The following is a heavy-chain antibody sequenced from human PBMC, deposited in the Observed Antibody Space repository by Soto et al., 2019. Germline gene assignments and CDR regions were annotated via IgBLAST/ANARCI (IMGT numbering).Heavy chain of an antibody. CDR1: GFTFSSYG. J-gene: IGHJ3*02. CDR3: AKALCGGDCYSGAFDI. Sequence: QVQLVESGGGVVQPGRSLRLSCAASGFTFSSYGMHWVRQAPGKGLEWVAVISYDGSNKYYADSVKGRFTISRDNSKNTLYLQMNSLRAEDTAVYYCAKALCGGDCYSGAFDIWGQGTMVTDSS. CDR2: ISYDGSNK. V-gene: IGHV3-30*18. D-gene: IGHD2-21*02.